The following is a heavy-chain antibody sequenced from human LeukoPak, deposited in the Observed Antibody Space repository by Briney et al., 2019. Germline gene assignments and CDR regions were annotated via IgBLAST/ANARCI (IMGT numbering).Heavy chain of an antibody. CDR1: GFTFDDYA. V-gene: IGHV3-9*01. CDR3: ARAYYYDSSGYNGDAFDI. D-gene: IGHD3-22*01. J-gene: IGHJ3*02. Sequence: GGSLRLSCAASGFTFDDYAMHWVRQAPGKGLEWVSGISWNSGSIGYADSVKGRFTISRDNAKNSLYLQMNSLRAEDTALYYCARAYYYDSSGYNGDAFDIWGQGTMVTVSS. CDR2: ISWNSGSI.